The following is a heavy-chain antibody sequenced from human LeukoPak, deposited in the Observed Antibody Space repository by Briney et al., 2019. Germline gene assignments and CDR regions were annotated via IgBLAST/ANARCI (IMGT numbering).Heavy chain of an antibody. CDR1: GGSFSGYY. V-gene: IGHV4-34*01. Sequence: SETLSLTCAVYGGSFSGYYWSWIRQPPGKGLEGIGEINHSGSTNYNPSLKSRVTISVDTSKNQFSLKLSSVTAADTAVYYCARRGLYYDSSGYAQLHDAFDIWGQGTMVTVSS. J-gene: IGHJ3*02. D-gene: IGHD3-22*01. CDR3: ARRGLYYDSSGYAQLHDAFDI. CDR2: INHSGST.